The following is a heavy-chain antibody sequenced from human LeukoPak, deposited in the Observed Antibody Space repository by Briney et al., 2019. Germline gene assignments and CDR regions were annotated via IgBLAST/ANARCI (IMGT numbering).Heavy chain of an antibody. J-gene: IGHJ4*02. D-gene: IGHD6-19*01. CDR3: AKAQAGGWYWDYFDY. CDR1: GFSFSSYA. CDR2: ISATGT. Sequence: GGSLRLSCAASGFSFSSYAMSWVRQAPGKGLEWVSAISATGTYYADSVKGRFTISRDNSKNTLYLQMSSLRAEDTAVYYCAKAQAGGWYWDYFDYWGQGTLVTVSS. V-gene: IGHV3-23*01.